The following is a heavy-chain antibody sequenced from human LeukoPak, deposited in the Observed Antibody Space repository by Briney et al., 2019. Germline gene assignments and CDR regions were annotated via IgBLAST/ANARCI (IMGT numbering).Heavy chain of an antibody. J-gene: IGHJ4*02. D-gene: IGHD6-13*01. CDR1: GGTFSSYA. Sequence: GSSVKVSCKASGGTFSSYAISWVRQAPGQGLEWMGRIIPILGIANYAQKFQGRVTITADKSTSTAYMELSSLRSEGTAVYYCARDAQMAAAGTSGDYWGQGTLVTVSS. CDR2: IIPILGIA. CDR3: ARDAQMAAAGTSGDY. V-gene: IGHV1-69*04.